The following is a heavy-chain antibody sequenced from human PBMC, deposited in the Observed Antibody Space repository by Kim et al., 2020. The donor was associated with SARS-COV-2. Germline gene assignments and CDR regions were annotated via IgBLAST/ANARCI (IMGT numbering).Heavy chain of an antibody. CDR1: GFTFSSYA. V-gene: IGHV3-23*01. CDR2: ISGSGGST. Sequence: GGSLRLSCAASGFTFSSYAMSWVRQAPGKGLEWVSAISGSGGSTYYADSVKGRFTISRDNSKNTLYLQMNSLRAEDTAVYYCAKHQAVALIRNWFDPWGQGTLVTVSS. CDR3: AKHQAVALIRNWFDP. J-gene: IGHJ5*02. D-gene: IGHD6-19*01.